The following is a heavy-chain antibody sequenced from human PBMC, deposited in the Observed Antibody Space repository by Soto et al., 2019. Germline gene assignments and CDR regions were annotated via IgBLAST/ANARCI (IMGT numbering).Heavy chain of an antibody. CDR1: GFTFSSYD. CDR3: ARGGSSGYFYYYYYGMDV. CDR2: IGTAGDT. Sequence: PGGSLRVSCAASGFTFSSYDMHWVRQATGKGLEWVSAIGTAGDTYYPGSVKGRFTISRENAKNSLYLQMNSLGAGDTAVYYCARGGSSGYFYYYYYGMDVWGQGTTVIVSS. J-gene: IGHJ6*02. V-gene: IGHV3-13*01. D-gene: IGHD3-22*01.